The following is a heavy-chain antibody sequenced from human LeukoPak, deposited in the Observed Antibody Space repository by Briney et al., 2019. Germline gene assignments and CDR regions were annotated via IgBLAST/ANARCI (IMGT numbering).Heavy chain of an antibody. CDR3: ARDQEQWLIRNWFDS. D-gene: IGHD6-19*01. CDR2: IYASGST. Sequence: SETLSLTCTVSGGSINTYYWSWIRQPAGKGLEWIGRIYASGSTKYNPSLKSRVTMSVDVSKSQFSLKLSSVTAADTAVYYCARDQEQWLIRNWFDSWGQGTLVTVSS. J-gene: IGHJ5*01. CDR1: GGSINTYY. V-gene: IGHV4-4*07.